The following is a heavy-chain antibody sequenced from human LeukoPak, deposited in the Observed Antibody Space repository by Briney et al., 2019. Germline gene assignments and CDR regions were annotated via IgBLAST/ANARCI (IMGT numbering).Heavy chain of an antibody. D-gene: IGHD3-9*01. CDR2: INPNHGDT. V-gene: IGHV1-2*02. Sequence: VSVKVSCKASGYTFTGYYMHWVRQAPGQGLKWMGWINPNHGDTNYAQKFQDRVSMTRDTSISTAYMHLSRLRSADTAVYYCARSPHILTGENFDYWGQGTLLTVSS. CDR3: ARSPHILTGENFDY. J-gene: IGHJ4*02. CDR1: GYTFTGYY.